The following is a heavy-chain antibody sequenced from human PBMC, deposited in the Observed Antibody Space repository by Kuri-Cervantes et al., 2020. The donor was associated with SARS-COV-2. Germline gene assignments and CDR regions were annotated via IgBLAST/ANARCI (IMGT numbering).Heavy chain of an antibody. J-gene: IGHJ4*02. Sequence: GESLKISCAASGFTFTTFGMHWVRQPPGKGLEWVAVVWYDGTTKHYSDSVRGRFTISRDNSKNTLSLQMESLRVEDTAAYYCARDRQNWGFGVAHRGQGTPVTVSS. CDR1: GFTFTTFG. D-gene: IGHD7-27*01. V-gene: IGHV3-33*01. CDR2: VWYDGTTK. CDR3: ARDRQNWGFGVAH.